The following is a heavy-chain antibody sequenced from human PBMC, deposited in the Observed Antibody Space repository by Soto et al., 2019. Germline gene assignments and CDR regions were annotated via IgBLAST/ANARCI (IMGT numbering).Heavy chain of an antibody. V-gene: IGHV1-69*06. Sequence: AVKVSCKASGGTFSSYAISWVRQAPGQGLEWMGGIIPIFGTANYAQKFQGRVTITADKSTSTAYMELSSLRSEDTAVYYCARLSIVVVPAAIDYYYYGMNVWGQGTTVTVSS. CDR1: GGTFSSYA. CDR2: IIPIFGTA. J-gene: IGHJ6*02. CDR3: ARLSIVVVPAAIDYYYYGMNV. D-gene: IGHD2-2*01.